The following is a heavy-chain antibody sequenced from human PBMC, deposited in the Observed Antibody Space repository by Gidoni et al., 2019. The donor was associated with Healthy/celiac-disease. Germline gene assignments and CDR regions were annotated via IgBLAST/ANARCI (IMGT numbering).Heavy chain of an antibody. Sequence: QVQLVQSGAEVKKPGASVKVFCKASGYTFTGYYMHWVRQAPGQGLEWMGWINPNSGGTNYAQKFQGRVTMTRDTSISTAYMELSRLRSDDTAVYYCARGDILTGYYMDYYGMDVWGQGTTVTVSS. CDR3: ARGDILTGYYMDYYGMDV. CDR2: INPNSGGT. J-gene: IGHJ6*02. CDR1: GYTFTGYY. V-gene: IGHV1-2*02. D-gene: IGHD3-9*01.